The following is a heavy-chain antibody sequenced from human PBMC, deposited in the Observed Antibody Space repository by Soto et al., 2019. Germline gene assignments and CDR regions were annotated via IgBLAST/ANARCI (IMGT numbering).Heavy chain of an antibody. CDR3: ARGSYCSGGYCFGGFDP. Sequence: SETLSLTCAVYTGSFRGYYWSWIRQPPGKGLEWIGEINHSGRTNCNPSLKSRVTISVDTSKNQFSLNLSSVTAADTAVYYCARGSYCSGGYCFGGFDPWGQGTLVTVSS. D-gene: IGHD2-15*01. J-gene: IGHJ5*02. CDR2: INHSGRT. CDR1: TGSFRGYY. V-gene: IGHV4-34*01.